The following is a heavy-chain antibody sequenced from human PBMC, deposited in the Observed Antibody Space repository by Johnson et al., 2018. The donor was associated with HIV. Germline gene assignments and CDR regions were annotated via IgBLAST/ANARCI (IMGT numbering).Heavy chain of an antibody. D-gene: IGHD6-13*01. J-gene: IGHJ3*02. CDR3: AREWIVHSSSWFRYAFDI. CDR1: GFTFSTYG. Sequence: QMLLVESGGGVVQPGRSLRLSCAASGFTFSTYGMHWVRQAPGKGLEWVAVISYDGSNKYYADSVKCRFTISRDNSKNTLYLQMNSLRAEDTAVYYCAREWIVHSSSWFRYAFDIWGQGTMVTVSS. V-gene: IGHV3-30*03. CDR2: ISYDGSNK.